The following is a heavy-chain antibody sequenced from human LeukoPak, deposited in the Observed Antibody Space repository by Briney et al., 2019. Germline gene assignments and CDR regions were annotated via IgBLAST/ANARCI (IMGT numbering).Heavy chain of an antibody. D-gene: IGHD2-15*01. Sequence: GGSLSCSCAASGFTISSYAMRWVRQAPGKGLEWGITISGSGGSTYYAYSVKGRFTISSDNTKTTLQLQINSLRAEDTAVYYYARDLRVAGTGDNRGQGALVTVSS. CDR1: GFTISSYA. CDR2: ISGSGGST. V-gene: IGHV3-23*01. CDR3: ARDLRVAGTGDN. J-gene: IGHJ4*02.